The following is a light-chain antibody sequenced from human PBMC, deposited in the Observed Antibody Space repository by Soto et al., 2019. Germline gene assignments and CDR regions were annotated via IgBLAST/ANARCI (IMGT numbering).Light chain of an antibody. J-gene: IGLJ3*02. Sequence: QSALTQPASVSGSPGQSITISCTGTSSDVGGYNYVSWYQQHPGKAPKLMIYDVTNRPSGVSNRFSGSKSGNTASLTISGLQAEAEADYYCSSYTTRSTLVVFGGGTKLTVL. V-gene: IGLV2-14*03. CDR3: SSYTTRSTLVV. CDR1: SSDVGGYNY. CDR2: DVT.